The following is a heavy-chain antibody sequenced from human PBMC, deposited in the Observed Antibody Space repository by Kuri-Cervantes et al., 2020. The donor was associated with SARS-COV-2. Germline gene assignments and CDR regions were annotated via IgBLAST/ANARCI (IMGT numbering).Heavy chain of an antibody. CDR2: IRSKAHSGTT. CDR3: TREDDYIDLELGFDY. CDR1: GFTFGDYA. Sequence: GESLKISCIGSGFTFGDYAMRWFRQAPGKGLEWVGFIRSKAHSGTTEYAASVKGRFTISRDDSKSIASLQMNSLKTEDTAVYYCTREDDYIDLELGFDYWGQGTLVTVSS. V-gene: IGHV3-49*03. J-gene: IGHJ4*02. D-gene: IGHD4-17*01.